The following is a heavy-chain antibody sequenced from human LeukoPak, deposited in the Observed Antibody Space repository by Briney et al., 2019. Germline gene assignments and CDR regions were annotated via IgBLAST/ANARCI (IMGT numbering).Heavy chain of an antibody. D-gene: IGHD5-24*01. Sequence: ASVKVSCKASGYTFTRYDFNWVRQATGQGLEWMGWMSPITGNTGYAQKFQGRVTITRNTSISTAYMELSSLKSEDTAVYYCARRSRDFTSYYYYMDVWGKGTTVTVSS. V-gene: IGHV1-8*03. CDR1: GYTFTRYD. J-gene: IGHJ6*03. CDR2: MSPITGNT. CDR3: ARRSRDFTSYYYYMDV.